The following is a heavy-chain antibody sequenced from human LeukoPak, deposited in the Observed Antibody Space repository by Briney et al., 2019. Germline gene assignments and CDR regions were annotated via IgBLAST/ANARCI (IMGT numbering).Heavy chain of an antibody. J-gene: IGHJ4*02. CDR1: GFTFSSYG. CDR2: ISSSGSYI. CDR3: ARDPHYYGSGTYFDY. V-gene: IGHV3-21*01. D-gene: IGHD3-10*01. Sequence: GGSLRLSCAASGFTFSSYGMTWVRQAPGKGLEWVSSISSSGSYIYYADSVKGRFIISRDNAKNSLYLQMNSLRAEDTAVYYCARDPHYYGSGTYFDYWGQGTLVTVSS.